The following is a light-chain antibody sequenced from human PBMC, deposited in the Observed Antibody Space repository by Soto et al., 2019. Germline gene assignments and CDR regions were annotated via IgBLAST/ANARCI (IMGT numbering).Light chain of an antibody. CDR2: GAS. CDR3: QQYNNWPPWT. J-gene: IGKJ1*01. V-gene: IGKV3-15*01. CDR1: QSVSSN. Sequence: MTQSPATLSVSPGERATLSCRASQSVSSNLAWYQQKPGQAPRLLIYGASTRATGIPARFSGSGSGTEFTLAISSLQSEDFAVYYCQQYNNWPPWTFGQGTKVDIK.